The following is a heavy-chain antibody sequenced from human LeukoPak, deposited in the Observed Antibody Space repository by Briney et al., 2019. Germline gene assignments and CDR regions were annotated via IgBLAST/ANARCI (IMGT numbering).Heavy chain of an antibody. Sequence: PGGSLRLSCAASGFTFSDYWMSWVRQAPGKGLEWVANIKQDGSEKHYVDSLRGRFTISRDNAKNSLDLQMNSLRAEDTAVYFCARDLYYFDSCGYYASDLWGQGTLVTVSS. CDR1: GFTFSDYW. J-gene: IGHJ5*02. V-gene: IGHV3-7*01. CDR3: ARDLYYFDSCGYYASDL. D-gene: IGHD3-22*01. CDR2: IKQDGSEK.